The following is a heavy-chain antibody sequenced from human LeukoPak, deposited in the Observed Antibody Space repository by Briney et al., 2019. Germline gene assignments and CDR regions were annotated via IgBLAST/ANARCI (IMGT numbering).Heavy chain of an antibody. D-gene: IGHD3-10*01. CDR1: GFTFSSYA. V-gene: IGHV3-23*01. J-gene: IGHJ4*02. CDR3: TKRIDGAGSYYIDF. Sequence: GSLILSCAASGFTFSSYAMSWVRQAPGKGLEWVSAISGSGGSTYYTDSVKGRFTISRDNSRNTLYLQMNSLRAEDTAVYYCTKRIDGAGSYYIDFWGQGTVVTVSS. CDR2: ISGSGGST.